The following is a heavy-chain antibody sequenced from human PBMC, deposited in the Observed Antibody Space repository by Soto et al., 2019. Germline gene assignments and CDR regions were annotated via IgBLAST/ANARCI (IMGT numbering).Heavy chain of an antibody. CDR3: ARSPRSSPYFDY. CDR1: GYTFSNFW. Sequence: GESLKISCQSSGYTFSNFWIGWVRQLPGKGLEWMGIIYPGDHETRYSPSFHGKVTISAYRSINTAYLQWNSLEASDTAFYFCARSPRSSPYFDYWGQGALVTVSS. V-gene: IGHV5-51*01. CDR2: IYPGDHET. D-gene: IGHD6-13*01. J-gene: IGHJ4*02.